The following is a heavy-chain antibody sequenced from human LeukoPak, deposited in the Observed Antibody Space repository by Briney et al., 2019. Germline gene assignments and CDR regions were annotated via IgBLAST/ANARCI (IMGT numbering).Heavy chain of an antibody. V-gene: IGHV3-21*01. Sequence: GGSLRLSCAASEFIFSSHSMNWVRQAPGKGLEWVSSISSGTYIYYTDSVKGRFTISRDNARNSLYLQMNSLRAEDTAVYYCAREPVGDKSLDYWGQGPLVTVS. CDR3: AREPVGDKSLDY. D-gene: IGHD1-26*01. CDR1: EFIFSSHS. CDR2: ISSGTYI. J-gene: IGHJ4*02.